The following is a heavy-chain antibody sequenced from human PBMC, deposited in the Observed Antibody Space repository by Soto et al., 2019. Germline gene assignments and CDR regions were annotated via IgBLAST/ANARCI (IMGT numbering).Heavy chain of an antibody. Sequence: QVQLVESGGGVVQPGRSLRLSCAASGFTFSSYGMHWVRQAPGKGLEWVAVIWYDGSNKYYADSVKGRFTISRDNSKNTLYLQMNSLRAEDTAVYYCARASTRPASSSGWYPHYYYYGMDVWGQGTTVTVSS. CDR2: IWYDGSNK. V-gene: IGHV3-33*01. CDR1: GFTFSSYG. CDR3: ARASTRPASSSGWYPHYYYYGMDV. D-gene: IGHD6-19*01. J-gene: IGHJ6*02.